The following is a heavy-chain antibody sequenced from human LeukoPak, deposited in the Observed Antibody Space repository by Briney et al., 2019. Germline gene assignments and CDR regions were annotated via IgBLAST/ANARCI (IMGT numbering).Heavy chain of an antibody. Sequence: ASVKVSCKASGYTFTSYDINWVRQATGQGLEWMGWMNPNSGNTGYAQRFQGRVTITRNTSISTAYMELSSLRSEATAVYYCAGVGIAAAGGLDYWGQGTLVTVSS. D-gene: IGHD6-13*01. V-gene: IGHV1-8*03. CDR2: MNPNSGNT. CDR1: GYTFTSYD. J-gene: IGHJ4*02. CDR3: AGVGIAAAGGLDY.